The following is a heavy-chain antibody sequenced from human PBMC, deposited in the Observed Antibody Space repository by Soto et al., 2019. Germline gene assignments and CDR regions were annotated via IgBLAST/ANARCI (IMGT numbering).Heavy chain of an antibody. Sequence: PGGSLRLSCAASGFTFSDYYMSWIRQAPGKGLEWVSHISSSGSTIYYADSVKGRFTISRDNAKNSLYLQMNSLRAEDTAVYYCARSRDGYNKIFDYWGQGTLVTVSS. CDR3: ARSRDGYNKIFDY. D-gene: IGHD5-12*01. J-gene: IGHJ4*02. CDR2: ISSSGSTI. CDR1: GFTFSDYY. V-gene: IGHV3-11*01.